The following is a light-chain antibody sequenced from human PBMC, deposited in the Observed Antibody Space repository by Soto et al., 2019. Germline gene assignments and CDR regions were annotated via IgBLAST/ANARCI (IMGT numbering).Light chain of an antibody. J-gene: IGKJ1*01. CDR1: QSVLYSSNNKNY. V-gene: IGKV4-1*01. CDR3: QQYYSTPQT. CDR2: WAS. Sequence: DIVMTQSPDSLAVSLGERATINCKSSQSVLYSSNNKNYLAWYQQKPGQPPKLLIYWASTRESGVPDRFSGSGSGTDFTLTISSLQAEDVALYYCQQYYSTPQTFGQGTKVEI.